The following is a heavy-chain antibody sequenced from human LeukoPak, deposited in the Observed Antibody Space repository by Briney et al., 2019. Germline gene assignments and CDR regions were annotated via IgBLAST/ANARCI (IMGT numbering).Heavy chain of an antibody. V-gene: IGHV4-39*07. CDR3: ARDFSSSSSVYYYYYMDV. Sequence: PSETLSLTCTVSGGSIGSGGYYWVWIRQPPGTGLQWIGHIYYRGTTYYNPSLKSRVTFSVDTSKNQFSLRLNSVTAADTAVYYCARDFSSSSSVYYYYYMDVWGKGTTVTVSS. D-gene: IGHD6-6*01. CDR1: GGSIGSGGYY. J-gene: IGHJ6*03. CDR2: IYYRGTT.